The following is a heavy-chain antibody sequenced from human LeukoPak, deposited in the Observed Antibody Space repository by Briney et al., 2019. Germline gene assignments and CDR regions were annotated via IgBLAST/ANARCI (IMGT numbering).Heavy chain of an antibody. Sequence: GASVKVSCKASGGTFSSYAISWVRQAPGQGLEWMGGIIPIFGTANYAQKFQGRVTITADESTSTAYMELSSLRSEDTAVYYCARDCSGGSCYDYWGQGTLVTVS. D-gene: IGHD2-15*01. V-gene: IGHV1-69*13. CDR1: GGTFSSYA. CDR3: ARDCSGGSCYDY. CDR2: IIPIFGTA. J-gene: IGHJ4*02.